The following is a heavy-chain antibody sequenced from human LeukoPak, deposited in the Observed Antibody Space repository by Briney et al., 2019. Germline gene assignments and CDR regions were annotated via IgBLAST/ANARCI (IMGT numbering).Heavy chain of an antibody. V-gene: IGHV3-11*04. D-gene: IGHD6-19*01. CDR2: ITSSGSTI. CDR3: ARDPGAVAGFDAFDI. CDR1: GFTFSDYY. J-gene: IGHJ3*02. Sequence: PGGSLRLSCAASGFTFSDYYMSWIRQAPGKGLEWVSFITSSGSTIYYADSVKGRFTISRDNAKNSLYLQMNSLRAEDTAVYYCARDPGAVAGFDAFDIWGQGTMVSVSS.